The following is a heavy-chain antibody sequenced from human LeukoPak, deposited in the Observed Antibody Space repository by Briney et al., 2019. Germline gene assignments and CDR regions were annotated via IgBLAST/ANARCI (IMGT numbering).Heavy chain of an antibody. CDR3: ARDVVLTASPDAFDI. CDR1: GDSVNSDGYY. J-gene: IGHJ3*02. V-gene: IGHV4-31*03. D-gene: IGHD2-21*02. CDR2: ISYRGST. Sequence: SQTLSLTCHVSGDSVNSDGYYWSWIRQHPGKGLEWIGFISYRGSTSFNPSLKSRVSISVDTSKNQFSLRLTSVIAADTAVYYCARDVVLTASPDAFDIWGQGTMVSVSS.